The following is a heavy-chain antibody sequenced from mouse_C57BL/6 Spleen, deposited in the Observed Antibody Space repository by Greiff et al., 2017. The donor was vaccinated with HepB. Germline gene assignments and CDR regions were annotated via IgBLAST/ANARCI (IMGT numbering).Heavy chain of an antibody. CDR3: TRKGIFDYDGYYFDY. D-gene: IGHD2-4*01. V-gene: IGHV1-5*01. CDR1: GYTFTSYW. Sequence: VQLQQSGTVLARPGASVKMSCKTSGYTFTSYWMHWVKQRPGQGLEWIGAIYPGNSDTSYNQKFKGKAKLTAVTSASTAYMELSSLTNEDSAVYYCTRKGIFDYDGYYFDYWGQGTTLTVSS. J-gene: IGHJ2*01. CDR2: IYPGNSDT.